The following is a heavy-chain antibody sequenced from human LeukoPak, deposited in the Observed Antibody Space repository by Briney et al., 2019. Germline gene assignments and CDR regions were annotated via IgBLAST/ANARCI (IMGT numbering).Heavy chain of an antibody. CDR1: GFIFSRYG. D-gene: IGHD4-11*01. J-gene: IGHJ4*02. V-gene: IGHV3-30*18. CDR3: AKSDYSDYYFDS. CDR2: ISYDGSNT. Sequence: GGSLRLSCAASGFIFSRYGMHWVRQAPGKGLGWVAVISYDGSNTKYADSVEGRFSISRDNSKNTVYLQMNSLRAEDTAVYYCAKSDYSDYYFDSWGQGTLVTVSS.